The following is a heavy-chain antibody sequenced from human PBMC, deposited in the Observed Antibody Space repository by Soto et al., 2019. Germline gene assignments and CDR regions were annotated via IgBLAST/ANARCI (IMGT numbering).Heavy chain of an antibody. V-gene: IGHV3-30-3*01. Sequence: GGSLRLSCAASVFTFSTYAMHWVRQAPGKGLEWVAVISYDGSNKYYADSVKGRFTISRDISKNALFLQMNSLRAEDTAVYYCARGYWNYGGYYYGMDVWGQGTTVTVSS. J-gene: IGHJ6*02. CDR2: ISYDGSNK. D-gene: IGHD1-7*01. CDR1: VFTFSTYA. CDR3: ARGYWNYGGYYYGMDV.